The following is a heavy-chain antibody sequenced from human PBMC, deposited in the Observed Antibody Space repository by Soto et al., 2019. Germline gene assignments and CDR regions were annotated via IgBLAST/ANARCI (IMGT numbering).Heavy chain of an antibody. CDR3: AKRFGNAYWSAFDI. CDR1: GFTFSSYA. V-gene: IGHV3-23*01. Sequence: GGSLRLSCAASGFTFSSYAMTWVRQAPGKGLEWVSSLSGAGGDTYYADSVKGRFTISRDNSKNTLSLQMKSLRAEDTALYYCAKRFGNAYWSAFDIWGQGTMVTVSS. D-gene: IGHD3-16*01. CDR2: LSGAGGDT. J-gene: IGHJ3*02.